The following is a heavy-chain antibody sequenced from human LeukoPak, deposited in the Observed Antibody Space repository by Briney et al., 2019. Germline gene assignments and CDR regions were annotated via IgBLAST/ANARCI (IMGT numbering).Heavy chain of an antibody. CDR1: GGSISSGDYY. CDR2: IYYSGST. CDR3: ARGQTTPLYSLDY. Sequence: PSETLSLTCTVSGGSISSGDYYWSWIRQPPGKGLEWIGYIYYSGSTYYNPSLKSRVTISVDTSKNQFSLKLSSVTAADTAVYYCARGQTTPLYSLDYWGQGTLVTVSS. V-gene: IGHV4-30-4*01. J-gene: IGHJ4*02. D-gene: IGHD1-14*01.